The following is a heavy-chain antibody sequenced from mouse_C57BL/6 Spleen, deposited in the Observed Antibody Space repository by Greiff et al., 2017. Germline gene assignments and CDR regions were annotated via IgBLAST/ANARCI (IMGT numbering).Heavy chain of an antibody. CDR1: GFTFSDYY. CDR3: ARQGSSGYLYAMDY. Sequence: EVQVVESGGGLVQPGGSLKLSCAASGFTFSDYYMYWVRQTPEKRLEWVAYISNGGGSTFYPDTVKGRFTISRDNAKNTLYLQMSRLKSEDTAMYYCARQGSSGYLYAMDYWGQGTSVTVSS. V-gene: IGHV5-12*01. CDR2: ISNGGGST. D-gene: IGHD3-2*02. J-gene: IGHJ4*01.